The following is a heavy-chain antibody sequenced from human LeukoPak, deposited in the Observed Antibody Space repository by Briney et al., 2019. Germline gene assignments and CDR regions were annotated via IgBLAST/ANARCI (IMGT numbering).Heavy chain of an antibody. V-gene: IGHV3-23*01. Sequence: GGSLRLSCAASGFTFSSYAMSWVRQAPGKGLEWVSAISGSGGSTYYADSVKGRFTISRDNSKNTLYLQMNSLRAEDTAVYYCAKDTPLTTYTSGWSSNSFDYWGQGTLVAVSS. D-gene: IGHD6-19*01. CDR3: AKDTPLTTYTSGWSSNSFDY. CDR2: ISGSGGST. J-gene: IGHJ4*02. CDR1: GFTFSSYA.